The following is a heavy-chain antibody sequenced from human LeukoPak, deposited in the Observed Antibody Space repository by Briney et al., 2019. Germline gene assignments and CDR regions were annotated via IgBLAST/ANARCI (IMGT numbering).Heavy chain of an antibody. CDR3: AKGRGWEASYYYYYMDV. J-gene: IGHJ6*03. V-gene: IGHV3-30*18. Sequence: GGSLRLSCAASGFTFSSYWMSWVRQAPGKGLEWVAVISYDGSNKYYADSVKGRFTISRDNSKNTLYLQMNSLRAEDTAVYYCAKGRGWEASYYYYYMDVWGKGTTVTVSS. D-gene: IGHD1-26*01. CDR1: GFTFSSYW. CDR2: ISYDGSNK.